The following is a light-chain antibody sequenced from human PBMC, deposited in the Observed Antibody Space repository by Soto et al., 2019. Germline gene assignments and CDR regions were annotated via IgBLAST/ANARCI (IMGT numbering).Light chain of an antibody. CDR2: EVS. J-gene: IGLJ2*01. V-gene: IGLV2-14*01. CDR1: SSDVGGYNY. CDR3: CSYTSTSTRVV. Sequence: QSALTQPASVSGSPGQSITISCTGTSSDVGGYNYVSWYQQHPGKAPKLMIYEVSDRPSGVSNRFSGSKSGNTASLTISGLQAEDEAEYYCCSYTSTSTRVVFGGGTKLTVL.